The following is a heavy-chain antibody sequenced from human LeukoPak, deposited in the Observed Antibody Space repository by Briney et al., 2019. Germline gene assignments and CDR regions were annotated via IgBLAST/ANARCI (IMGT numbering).Heavy chain of an antibody. CDR2: ISKSGSSI. D-gene: IGHD6-13*01. J-gene: IGHJ4*02. V-gene: IGHV3-48*01. Sequence: GGSLRLSCAASGFTFSSYAMSWVRQAPGKGLEWVSYISKSGSSIYYADSVKGRFTISRDNAKNSLYLQVNSLRAEDTAVYYCARGEGNIAAAYWGQGTLVTVSS. CDR1: GFTFSSYA. CDR3: ARGEGNIAAAY.